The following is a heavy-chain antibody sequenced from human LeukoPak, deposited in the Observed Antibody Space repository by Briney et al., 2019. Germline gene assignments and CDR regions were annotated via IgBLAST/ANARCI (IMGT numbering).Heavy chain of an antibody. J-gene: IGHJ4*02. D-gene: IGHD6-19*01. V-gene: IGHV3-74*01. Sequence: PGGSLRLSCAASGFTFSSYWMNWVRQAPGKGLVWVSCITGDSSSTRYADSVKGRFTVSRDNAKNTLYLQMNSLRAEDTAVYYCTRVAPTADSGDWGQGTLVTVSS. CDR3: TRVAPTADSGD. CDR1: GFTFSSYW. CDR2: ITGDSSST.